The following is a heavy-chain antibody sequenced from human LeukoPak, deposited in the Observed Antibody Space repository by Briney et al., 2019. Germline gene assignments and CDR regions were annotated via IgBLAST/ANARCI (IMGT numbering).Heavy chain of an antibody. V-gene: IGHV3-33*01. CDR1: GFTFTSYG. CDR2: IWYDRRNK. D-gene: IGHD6-19*01. CDR3: ARDLSIAVFDY. Sequence: GGSLRLSCAASGFTFTSYGMHWVRQAPGKWLEWVAVIWYDRRNKYYVDSVKGRFTISRDNSKNTVYLQMNSLRAEDTAVYFCARDLSIAVFDYWGQGTLVTVSS. J-gene: IGHJ4*02.